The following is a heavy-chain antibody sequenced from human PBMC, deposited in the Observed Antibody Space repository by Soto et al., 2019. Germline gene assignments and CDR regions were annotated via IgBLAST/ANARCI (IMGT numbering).Heavy chain of an antibody. CDR2: ILYDGTKK. CDR1: GFTFNSYG. J-gene: IGHJ4*02. Sequence: QVQLLESGGGVVLPVGSLRLSCEASGFTFNSYGMYWVRQAPGKGLDWVSHILYDGTKKYYADSVKGRFTISRDNSKNTLYLQMDRMRIEDTAVYFCVKDLAHMADHWGQGTLVIVSS. V-gene: IGHV3-30*18. CDR3: VKDLAHMADH.